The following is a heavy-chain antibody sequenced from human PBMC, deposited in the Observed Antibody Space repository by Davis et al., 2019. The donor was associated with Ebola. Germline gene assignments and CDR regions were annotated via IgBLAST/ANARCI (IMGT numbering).Heavy chain of an antibody. J-gene: IGHJ4*02. V-gene: IGHV3-21*01. Sequence: GESLKISCAASGFTFSSYSMNWVRQAPGKGLEWVSSISSRSSYIYYADSVKGRFTISRDNAKSSLYLQMNSLRAEDTAVYYCARTSYDYIWGSYRNGEHLDYWGQGTLVTVSS. D-gene: IGHD3-16*02. CDR2: ISSRSSYI. CDR1: GFTFSSYS. CDR3: ARTSYDYIWGSYRNGEHLDY.